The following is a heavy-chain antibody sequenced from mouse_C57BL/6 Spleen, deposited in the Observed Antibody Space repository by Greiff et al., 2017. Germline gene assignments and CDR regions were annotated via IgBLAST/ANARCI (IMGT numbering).Heavy chain of an antibody. D-gene: IGHD1-1*01. V-gene: IGHV1-82*01. Sequence: VQLQQSGPELVKPGASVKISCKASGYAFSSSWMNWVKQRPGKGLEWIGRIYPGDGDTNYNGKFKGKATLTAGKSSSTAYMQLSSLTSEDSAVYFCAPITTVVDWYFDVWGTGTTVTVSS. CDR3: APITTVVDWYFDV. CDR2: IYPGDGDT. CDR1: GYAFSSSW. J-gene: IGHJ1*03.